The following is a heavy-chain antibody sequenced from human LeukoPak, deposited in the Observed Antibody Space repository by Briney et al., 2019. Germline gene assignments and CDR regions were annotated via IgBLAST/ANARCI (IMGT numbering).Heavy chain of an antibody. D-gene: IGHD6-13*01. CDR2: IRSKPYGGTT. V-gene: IGHV3-49*04. Sequence: GRSLRLSRTPSGFTSGDHVMSWVRQAPGKGLGWVGFIRSKPYGGTTEYAASVKGRFFISRDDSKTTAYLQMNSLKSEDTAVYYCTTGSATGTGSGYWGQGTLVTVSS. J-gene: IGHJ4*02. CDR3: TTGSATGTGSGY. CDR1: GFTSGDHV.